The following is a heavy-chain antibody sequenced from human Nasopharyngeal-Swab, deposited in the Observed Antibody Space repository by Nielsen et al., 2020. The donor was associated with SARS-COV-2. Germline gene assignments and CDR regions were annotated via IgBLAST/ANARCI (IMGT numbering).Heavy chain of an antibody. CDR1: GFTFSSYA. Sequence: GESLTISCAASGFTFSSYAMHWVRQAPGKGLEWVAVISYDGSNKYYADSVKGRFTISRDNSKNTLYLQMNSLRAEDTAIYYCAKDRDSGDDSDDYYHYYGMDVWGQGTTVTVSS. V-gene: IGHV3-30*07. D-gene: IGHD5-12*01. J-gene: IGHJ6*02. CDR3: AKDRDSGDDSDDYYHYYGMDV. CDR2: ISYDGSNK.